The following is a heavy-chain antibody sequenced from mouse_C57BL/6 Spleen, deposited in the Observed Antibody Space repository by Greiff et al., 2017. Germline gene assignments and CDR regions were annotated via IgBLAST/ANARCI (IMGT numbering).Heavy chain of an antibody. V-gene: IGHV1-50*01. CDR3: AREGGYYGGFAY. J-gene: IGHJ3*01. D-gene: IGHD1-1*01. CDR2: LDPSDSYT. Sequence: QVQLQQPGAELVKPGASVKLSCKASGYTFTSYWMQWVKQRPGQGLEWIGELDPSDSYTNYNQKFKGKATLTADKSSSTAYMQLSSLTSEDSAVYFCAREGGYYGGFAYWGQGTLVTVSA. CDR1: GYTFTSYW.